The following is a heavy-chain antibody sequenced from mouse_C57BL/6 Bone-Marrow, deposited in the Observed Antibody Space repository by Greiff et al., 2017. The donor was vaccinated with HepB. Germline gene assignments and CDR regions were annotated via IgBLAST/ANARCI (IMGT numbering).Heavy chain of an antibody. CDR1: GYSFTGYY. CDR3: ARLGNYGNYDYAMDY. V-gene: IGHV1-42*01. CDR2: INPSTGGT. D-gene: IGHD2-1*01. J-gene: IGHJ4*01. Sequence: EVQLQQSGPELVKPGASVKISCKASGYSFTGYYMNWVKQSPEKSLEWIGEINPSTGGTTYNQKFKAKATLTVDKSSSTAYMQLKSLTSEDSAVYYCARLGNYGNYDYAMDYWGQGTSVTVSS.